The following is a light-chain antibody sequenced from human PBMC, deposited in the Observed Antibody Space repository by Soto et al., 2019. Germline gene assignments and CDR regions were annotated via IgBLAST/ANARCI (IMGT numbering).Light chain of an antibody. CDR2: DAS. Sequence: EIVLTQSPATLSLSPGERATLSCRASQSIRSYLAWYQQKPGQAPRLLIYDASHRATGIPARFSGSGSGTDFPLTISSLETEDFAVYYCQQRSSWPLTFGGGTKVEIK. CDR3: QQRSSWPLT. V-gene: IGKV3-11*01. CDR1: QSIRSY. J-gene: IGKJ4*01.